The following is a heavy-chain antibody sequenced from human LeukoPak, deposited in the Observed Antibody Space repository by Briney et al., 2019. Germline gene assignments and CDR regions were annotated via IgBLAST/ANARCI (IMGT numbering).Heavy chain of an antibody. Sequence: GRSLRLSCAASGFTFSSYAMHWVRQAPGKGLEWVAVISYDGSNKYYADSVKGRFTISRDNSKNTLYLQMNSLRAEDTAVYYCARDRKVATDYYYYGMDVWGQGTTVTVS. CDR1: GFTFSSYA. J-gene: IGHJ6*02. CDR3: ARDRKVATDYYYYGMDV. CDR2: ISYDGSNK. V-gene: IGHV3-30-3*01. D-gene: IGHD5-12*01.